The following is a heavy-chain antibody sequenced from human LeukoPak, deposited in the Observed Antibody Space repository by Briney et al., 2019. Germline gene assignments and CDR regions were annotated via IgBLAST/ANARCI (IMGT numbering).Heavy chain of an antibody. D-gene: IGHD3-22*01. CDR3: ARVHYYDSSGYFVDYYYYYGMDV. V-gene: IGHV1-18*01. CDR2: ISAYNGNT. CDR1: GYTFTSYG. Sequence: GASVKVSCKASGYTFTSYGISWVRQAPGQGLEWMGWISAYNGNTNYAQKLQGRVTMTTDTSTSTAYMELRSLRSDDTAVYCCARVHYYDSSGYFVDYYYYYGMDVWGQGTTVTVSS. J-gene: IGHJ6*02.